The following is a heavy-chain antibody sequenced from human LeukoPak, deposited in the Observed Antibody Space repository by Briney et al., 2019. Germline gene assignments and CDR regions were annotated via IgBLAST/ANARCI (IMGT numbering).Heavy chain of an antibody. CDR1: GFRFSDYW. V-gene: IGHV3-7*01. D-gene: IGHD2-15*01. CDR2: IKPDGSLK. Sequence: GGSLRLSCAASGFRFSDYWMDWLRQAPGRGLEWVAGIKPDGSLKDYADSVKGRFTISRDNAKNSLYLQMNSLTVEDTAVYYCARVKRLRWYGMDVWGQGTTVTVSS. J-gene: IGHJ6*02. CDR3: ARVKRLRWYGMDV.